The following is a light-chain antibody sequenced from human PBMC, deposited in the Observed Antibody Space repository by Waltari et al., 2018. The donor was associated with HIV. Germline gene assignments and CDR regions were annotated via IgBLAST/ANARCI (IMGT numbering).Light chain of an antibody. V-gene: IGLV1-47*01. CDR2: KNN. Sequence: QSAPTQSPSASGTPGQRVTMSCSGSSSNIGSNYVYWYQQIPGMAPTLLIQKNNQRPSGVPDRFSGSKSGTSASLAISGLRSEDDADYYCAVCDDILNSPVFGGGTKVTVL. CDR3: AVCDDILNSPV. CDR1: SSNIGSNY. J-gene: IGLJ2*01.